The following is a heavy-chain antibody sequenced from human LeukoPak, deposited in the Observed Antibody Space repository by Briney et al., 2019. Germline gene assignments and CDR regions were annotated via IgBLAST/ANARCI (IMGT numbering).Heavy chain of an antibody. V-gene: IGHV3-21*01. CDR2: ISSSSSYI. Sequence: GGSLRLSCAASGFTFSNAWMSWVRQAPGKGLEWVSSISSSSSYIYYADSVKGRFTISRDNAKNSLYLQMNSLRAEDTAVYYCARGLGYSSGWGMAEAIAINDYWGQGTLVTVSS. CDR1: GFTFSNAW. J-gene: IGHJ4*02. CDR3: ARGLGYSSGWGMAEAIAINDY. D-gene: IGHD6-19*01.